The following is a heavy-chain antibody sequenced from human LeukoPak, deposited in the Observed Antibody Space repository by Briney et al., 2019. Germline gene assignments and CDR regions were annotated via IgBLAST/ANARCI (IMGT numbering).Heavy chain of an antibody. CDR1: GYTFTSFD. CDR3: ARDLGGEMD. Sequence: ASVKVSCKASGYTFTSFDINWVRQATGQGLEWMGYMNPNSGNTNYAQKLQGRVTMTTDTSTSTAYMELRSLRSDDTAVYYCARDLGGEMDWGQGTLVTVSS. V-gene: IGHV1-18*01. CDR2: MNPNSGNT. J-gene: IGHJ4*02. D-gene: IGHD5-24*01.